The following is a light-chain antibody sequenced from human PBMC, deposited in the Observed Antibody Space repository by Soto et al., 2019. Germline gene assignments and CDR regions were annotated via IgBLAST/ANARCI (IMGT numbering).Light chain of an antibody. J-gene: IGKJ2*01. V-gene: IGKV3-15*01. CDR3: QQYNKWPYT. CDR1: QSVGRN. CDR2: GTS. Sequence: EIVMTQSPVALSVSPGESAALSCRASQSVGRNFAWYQQRPGQAPRVLIYGTSTRATGVPARFSGSGSGTAFTLTIISLQSEDFAVYYCQQYNKWPYTFGQGTRLEIK.